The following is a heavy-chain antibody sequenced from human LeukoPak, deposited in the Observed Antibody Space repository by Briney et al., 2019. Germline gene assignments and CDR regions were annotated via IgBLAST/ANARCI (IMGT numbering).Heavy chain of an antibody. CDR1: GGTFSSYA. CDR2: IIPIFGTA. Sequence: SVKVSCKASGGTFSSYAISWVRQAPGQGLEWMGGIIPIFGTANYAQKFQGRVTITADESTSTAYMELSSPRSEDTAVYYCARAGYSKYYYYYGMDVWGKGTTVTVSS. D-gene: IGHD6-13*01. CDR3: ARAGYSKYYYYYGMDV. J-gene: IGHJ6*04. V-gene: IGHV1-69*13.